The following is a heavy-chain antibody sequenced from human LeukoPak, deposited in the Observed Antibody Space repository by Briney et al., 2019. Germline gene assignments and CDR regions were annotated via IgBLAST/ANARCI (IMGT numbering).Heavy chain of an antibody. CDR1: GYTFTSYG. J-gene: IGHJ4*02. D-gene: IGHD5-18*01. V-gene: IGHV1-18*01. CDR2: ISAYSGNT. Sequence: GASVKVSCKASGYTFTSYGISWVRQAPGQGLEWMGWISAYSGNTNYAQKLQGRVTMTTDTSTSTAYMELRSLRSDDTAVYYCAREFRGYSYGYGPTFDYWGQGTLVTVSS. CDR3: AREFRGYSYGYGPTFDY.